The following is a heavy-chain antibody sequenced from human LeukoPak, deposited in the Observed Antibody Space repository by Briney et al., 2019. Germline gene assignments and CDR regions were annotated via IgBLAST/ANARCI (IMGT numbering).Heavy chain of an antibody. CDR2: IYYSGST. Sequence: PSETLSLTCTVSGGSISSSSYYWGWIRQPPGKGLEWIGSIYYSGSTYYNPSLKSRVTISVDTSKNQFSLKLSSVTAADTAVYYCARHISRAASAFDIWGQGTMVTVSS. CDR3: ARHISRAASAFDI. CDR1: GGSISSSSYY. D-gene: IGHD2-21*01. V-gene: IGHV4-39*07. J-gene: IGHJ3*02.